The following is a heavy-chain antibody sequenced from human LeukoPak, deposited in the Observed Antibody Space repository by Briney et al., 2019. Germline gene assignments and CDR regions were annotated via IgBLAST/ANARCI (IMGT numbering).Heavy chain of an antibody. J-gene: IGHJ4*02. D-gene: IGHD3-10*01. Sequence: SETLSLTCTVSGGSISSYYWSWIRQPAGKGLEWIGRIYTSGSTNYNPSLKSRVTMSVDTSKNQFSLKLSSVAAADTAVYYCARDSYYYGPGDYWGQGTLVTVSS. V-gene: IGHV4-4*07. CDR2: IYTSGST. CDR3: ARDSYYYGPGDY. CDR1: GGSISSYY.